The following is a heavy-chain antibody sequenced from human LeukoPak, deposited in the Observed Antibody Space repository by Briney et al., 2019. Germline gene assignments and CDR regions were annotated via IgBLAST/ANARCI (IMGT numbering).Heavy chain of an antibody. J-gene: IGHJ4*02. Sequence: SETLSLTCAVSGGSISSGGYSWSWIRQPPGKGLEWIGYIYHSGSTYYNPSLKSRVTISVDRSKNQFSLKLSSVTAADTAVYYCASGTPYYYDSSGYFDYWGQGTLVTVSS. CDR1: GGSISSGGYS. D-gene: IGHD3-22*01. CDR2: IYHSGST. CDR3: ASGTPYYYDSSGYFDY. V-gene: IGHV4-30-2*01.